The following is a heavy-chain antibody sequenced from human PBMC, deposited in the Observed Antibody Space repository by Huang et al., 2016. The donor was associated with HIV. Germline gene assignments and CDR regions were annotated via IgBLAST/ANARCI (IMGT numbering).Heavy chain of an antibody. Sequence: QVQLYQWGAGPLRPSETLSLTCGVSGGSLHGYYWTWLRQSPGRGLEWIVEVNHGGSTKYNPSLKSRVTISVDTSKIQFSLNLTSVTATDTADYYCATSRSGSGWFLDIWGRGTLVSVS. D-gene: IGHD6-19*01. CDR2: VNHGGST. CDR1: GGSLHGYY. J-gene: IGHJ2*01. CDR3: ATSRSGSGWFLDI. V-gene: IGHV4-34*01.